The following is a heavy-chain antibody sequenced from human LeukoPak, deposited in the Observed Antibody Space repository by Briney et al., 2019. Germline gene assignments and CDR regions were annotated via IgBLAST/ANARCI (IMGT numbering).Heavy chain of an antibody. D-gene: IGHD2-15*01. Sequence: ASVKVSCKASGYTSTSYAMNGVRQAPGQGLEWMGWINTNTGNPTYAQGFTGRFVFSLDTSVSTAYLQISSLKAEDTAVYYCARDHPSGYCSGGSCYSDYYYGMDVWGQGTTVTVSS. CDR2: INTNTGNP. CDR1: GYTSTSYA. J-gene: IGHJ6*02. V-gene: IGHV7-4-1*02. CDR3: ARDHPSGYCSGGSCYSDYYYGMDV.